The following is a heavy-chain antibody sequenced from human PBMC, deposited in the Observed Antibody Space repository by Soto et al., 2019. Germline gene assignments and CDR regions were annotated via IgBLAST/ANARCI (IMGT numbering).Heavy chain of an antibody. CDR2: ISVSGDKT. CDR1: GFSFTAYI. J-gene: IGHJ4*02. Sequence: EVHLLESGGHLVQPGGSLRLSCAASGFSFTAYIMSWFRQAPGQGLEWVSAISVSGDKTYYADSVKGRFTISRDDAKNTLYLQLNSLRVDDTAIYYCAKGGWLDDCGQGTLVTVSS. D-gene: IGHD5-12*01. V-gene: IGHV3-23*01. CDR3: AKGGWLDD.